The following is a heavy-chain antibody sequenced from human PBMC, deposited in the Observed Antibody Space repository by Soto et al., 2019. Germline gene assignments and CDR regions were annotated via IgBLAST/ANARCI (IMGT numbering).Heavy chain of an antibody. CDR1: GYTFTSYA. V-gene: IGHV1-3*01. D-gene: IGHD6-6*01. CDR3: ARILYSSSSSADY. Sequence: ASVKVSCKASGYTFTSYAMHWVRQAPGQRLEWMGWINAGNGNTKYSQKFQGRVTITRDTSASTAYMKLSSLRSEDTAVYYCARILYSSSSSADYWGQGTLVTVSS. J-gene: IGHJ4*02. CDR2: INAGNGNT.